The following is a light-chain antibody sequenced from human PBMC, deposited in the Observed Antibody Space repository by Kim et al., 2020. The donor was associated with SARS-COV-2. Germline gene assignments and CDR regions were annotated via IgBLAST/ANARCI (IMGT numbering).Light chain of an antibody. CDR1: SLRKFY. J-gene: IGLJ1*01. CDR3: NFRGLSNFLFF. CDR2: GKN. Sequence: SSELTQDPAVSVALGQTVKITCQGDSLRKFYARWYQQKPGQAPVLLIFGKNRRPSGIPDRFSGSSSGNTAYFTLPGAPAEDEAYYYCNFRGLSNFLFFFG. V-gene: IGLV3-19*01.